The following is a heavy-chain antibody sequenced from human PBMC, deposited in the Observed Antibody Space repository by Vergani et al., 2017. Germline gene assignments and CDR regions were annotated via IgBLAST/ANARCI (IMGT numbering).Heavy chain of an antibody. V-gene: IGHV3-66*01. D-gene: IGHD6-19*01. CDR2: IYSGGST. Sequence: EVQLLESGGGLVQPGGSLRLSCAASGFTVSSNYMSWVRQAPGKGLEWVSVIYSGGSTYYADSVKGRFTISRDNAKNSLYLQMNSLRAEDTAVYYCARDLRGFSVSSGWYNAFDIWGQGTMVTVSS. CDR3: ARDLRGFSVSSGWYNAFDI. CDR1: GFTVSSNY. J-gene: IGHJ3*02.